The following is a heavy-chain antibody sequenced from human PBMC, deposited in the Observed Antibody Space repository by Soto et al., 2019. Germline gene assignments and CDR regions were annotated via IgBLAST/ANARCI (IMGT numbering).Heavy chain of an antibody. J-gene: IGHJ4*02. CDR3: ARGDYGGNYDY. CDR2: IYYSGST. V-gene: IGHV4-59*01. CDR1: GGSFSGYY. D-gene: IGHD4-17*01. Sequence: SETLSLTCAVYGGSFSGYYWSWIRQPPGKGLEWIGYIYYSGSTNYNPSLKSRVSISVDTSKNQFSLKLSSVTAADTAVYYCARGDYGGNYDYWGQGTLVTVSS.